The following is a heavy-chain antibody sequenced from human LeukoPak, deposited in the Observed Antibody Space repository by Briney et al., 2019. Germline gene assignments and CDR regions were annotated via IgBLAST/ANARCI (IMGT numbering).Heavy chain of an antibody. J-gene: IGHJ4*02. CDR2: IYHSGST. CDR3: ARQAGYFDWLDY. Sequence: PETLSLTCAVSGYSISSGYYWGWIRQPPGKGLEWIGSIYHSGSTYYNPSLKSRVTISVGTSKNQFSLKLSSVTAADTAVYYCARQAGYFDWLDYWGQGTLVTVSS. CDR1: GYSISSGYY. D-gene: IGHD3-9*01. V-gene: IGHV4-38-2*01.